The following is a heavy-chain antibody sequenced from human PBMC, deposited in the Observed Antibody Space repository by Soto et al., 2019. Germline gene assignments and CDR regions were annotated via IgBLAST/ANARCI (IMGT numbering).Heavy chain of an antibody. CDR1: GGSISSSNW. V-gene: IGHV4-4*02. Sequence: QVQLQESGPGLVKPSGTLSLTCAVSGGSISSSNWWSWVRQPPGKGLEWIGEIYHSGSTNYNPSLKSLVTIAVDKSRNQFSLRLSSVTAADTAVYYCARVRRIAAAGTSEADYWGQGTLVTVSS. CDR2: IYHSGST. CDR3: ARVRRIAAAGTSEADY. D-gene: IGHD6-13*01. J-gene: IGHJ4*02.